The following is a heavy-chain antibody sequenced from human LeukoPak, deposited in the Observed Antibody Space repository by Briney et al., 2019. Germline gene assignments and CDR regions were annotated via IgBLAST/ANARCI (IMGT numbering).Heavy chain of an antibody. V-gene: IGHV1-69*06. Sequence: ASVKVSCKASGGTFSSYAISWVRLAPGQGLEWMGGIIPIFGTANYAQKFQGRVTITADKSTSTAYMELSSLRSEDTAVYYCARDEGYSYEPVRYYMDVWGKGTTVTVSS. CDR1: GGTFSSYA. CDR3: ARDEGYSYEPVRYYMDV. CDR2: IIPIFGTA. J-gene: IGHJ6*03. D-gene: IGHD5-18*01.